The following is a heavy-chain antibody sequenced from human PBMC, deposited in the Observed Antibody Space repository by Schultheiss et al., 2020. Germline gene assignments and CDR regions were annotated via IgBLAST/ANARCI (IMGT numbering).Heavy chain of an antibody. CDR2: INPNSGGT. Sequence: ASVKVSCKASGYTFTSYYMHWVRQAPGQGLEWMGWINPNSGGTNYAQKLQGRVTMTTDTSTSTAYMELRSLRSEDTAVYYCARDPDSSGYYSDYWGQGTLVTVSS. CDR3: ARDPDSSGYYSDY. CDR1: GYTFTSYY. V-gene: IGHV1-2*02. J-gene: IGHJ4*02. D-gene: IGHD3-22*01.